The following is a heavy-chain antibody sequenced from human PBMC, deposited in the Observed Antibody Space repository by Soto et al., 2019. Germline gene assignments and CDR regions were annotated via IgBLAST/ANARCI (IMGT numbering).Heavy chain of an antibody. CDR2: ISADNGDT. Sequence: QIQRVQSGPEVKKPGASVKVSCKASGYTFYIYGISWVRQVPGQGPEWVGWISADNGDTKYAQRMQGRVTLTTDRATSTAYMELRSLRSDDTAVYYCARDRSYYYDSSGYPFDYWGQGSLVTVSS. V-gene: IGHV1-18*01. D-gene: IGHD3-22*01. J-gene: IGHJ4*02. CDR3: ARDRSYYYDSSGYPFDY. CDR1: GYTFYIYG.